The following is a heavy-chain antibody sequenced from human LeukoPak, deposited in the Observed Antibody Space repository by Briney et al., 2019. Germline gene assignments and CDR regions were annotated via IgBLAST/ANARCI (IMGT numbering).Heavy chain of an antibody. D-gene: IGHD3-9*01. J-gene: IGHJ6*03. V-gene: IGHV3-23*01. Sequence: GGSLRLSCAASGFTFSSYGMSWVRQAPGKGLEWVSALSGSGATTYYADSVKGRFTISRDNSKNTLYLQMNSLRAEDTAVYYCAKDGGEYYDILAGYYPRLYYMDVWGKGTTVTISS. CDR3: AKDGGEYYDILAGYYPRLYYMDV. CDR2: LSGSGATT. CDR1: GFTFSSYG.